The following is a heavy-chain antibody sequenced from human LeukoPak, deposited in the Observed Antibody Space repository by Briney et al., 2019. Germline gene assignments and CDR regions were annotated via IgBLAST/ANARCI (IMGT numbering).Heavy chain of an antibody. Sequence: PGGSPRLSCTASGFTFGDYAMSWVRQAPGKGLEWVGFIRSKAYGGTTEYAASVKGRFTISRDDSKSIAYLQMNSLKTEDTAVYYCTRDASNYDFWSGYLNWFDPWGQGTLVTVSS. V-gene: IGHV3-49*04. CDR3: TRDASNYDFWSGYLNWFDP. CDR2: IRSKAYGGTT. J-gene: IGHJ5*02. D-gene: IGHD3-3*01. CDR1: GFTFGDYA.